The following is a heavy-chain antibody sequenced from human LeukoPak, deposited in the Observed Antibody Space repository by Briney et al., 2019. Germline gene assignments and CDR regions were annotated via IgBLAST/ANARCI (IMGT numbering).Heavy chain of an antibody. CDR3: ARDLVAARPDEENWFDP. CDR2: IYHSGST. V-gene: IGHV4-4*02. Sequence: SETLSLTCAVSGGSISSSNWWSWVRQPPGKGLEWIGEIYHSGSTNYNPSLKSRVTISLDKSKNQFSLKLTSMTAADTAVYYCARDLVAARPDEENWFDPWGQGTLVTVSS. CDR1: GGSISSSNW. J-gene: IGHJ5*02. D-gene: IGHD6-6*01.